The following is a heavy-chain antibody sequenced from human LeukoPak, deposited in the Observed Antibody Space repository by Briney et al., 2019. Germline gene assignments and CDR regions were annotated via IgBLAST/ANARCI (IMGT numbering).Heavy chain of an antibody. CDR3: ARVTEAPYYFDY. V-gene: IGHV3-21*01. CDR1: GFTFSSYS. J-gene: IGHJ4*02. Sequence: NPGGSLRLSCAASGFTFSSYSMNWVRQAPGKGLEWVSSISSSSSYMYYADSVKGRFTISRDNAKNSLYLQMNSLRAEDTAVYYCARVTEAPYYFDYWGQGTLVTVSS. CDR2: ISSSSSYM.